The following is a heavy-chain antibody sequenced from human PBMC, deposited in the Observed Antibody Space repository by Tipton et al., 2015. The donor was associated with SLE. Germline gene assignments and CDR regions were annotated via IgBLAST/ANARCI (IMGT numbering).Heavy chain of an antibody. CDR3: ARRLPSYLAFDI. V-gene: IGHV4-31*03. J-gene: IGHJ3*02. Sequence: TLSLTCTVSGGSISSGGYYWSWIRQHPGKGLEWIGYIYYSGSTYYNPSLKSRVTISVDTSKNQFSLKLSSVTAADTAVYYCARRLPSYLAFDIWGQGTMVTVSS. CDR1: GGSISSGGYY. CDR2: IYYSGST. D-gene: IGHD1-26*01.